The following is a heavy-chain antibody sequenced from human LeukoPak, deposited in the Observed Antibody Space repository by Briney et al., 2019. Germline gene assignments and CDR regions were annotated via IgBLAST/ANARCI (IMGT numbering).Heavy chain of an antibody. D-gene: IGHD1-1*01. V-gene: IGHV1-46*01. Sequence: ASVKVSCKASGYTFTSYYMHWVRQAPGQGLEWMGIINPSGGSTSYAQKFQGRVTMTRDTSTSTVYMEPSSLRSEDTAVYYCARAGLVFRPFDYWGQGTLVTVSS. CDR2: INPSGGST. CDR3: ARAGLVFRPFDY. CDR1: GYTFTSYY. J-gene: IGHJ4*02.